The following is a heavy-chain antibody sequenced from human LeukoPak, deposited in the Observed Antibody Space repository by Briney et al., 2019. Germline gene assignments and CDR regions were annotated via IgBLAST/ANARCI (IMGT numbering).Heavy chain of an antibody. J-gene: IGHJ4*02. CDR1: GGSISSYY. V-gene: IGHV4-59*01. CDR2: IYYSGST. Sequence: SETLSLTCTVSGGSISSYYWSWIRQPPGKGLEWIGYIYYSGSTNYNPSLKSRVTISVDASKNQFSLKLSSVTAADTAVYYCARDGYSYGAPLRYWGQGTLVTVSS. CDR3: ARDGYSYGAPLRY. D-gene: IGHD5-18*01.